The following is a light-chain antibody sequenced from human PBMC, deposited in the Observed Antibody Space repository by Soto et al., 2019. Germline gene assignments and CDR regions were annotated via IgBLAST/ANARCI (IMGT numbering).Light chain of an antibody. Sequence: ENVLKQSPPTLSLSPGERANPSCKASQRVSSYLAWYQQKPGQAPRLLIYDASNRATGIPARFSGSGSGTDFTLTISSLEPEDFAVYYCQQRSNWPPWTFGQGTKVDIK. CDR3: QQRSNWPPWT. CDR1: QRVSSY. J-gene: IGKJ1*01. CDR2: DAS. V-gene: IGKV3-11*01.